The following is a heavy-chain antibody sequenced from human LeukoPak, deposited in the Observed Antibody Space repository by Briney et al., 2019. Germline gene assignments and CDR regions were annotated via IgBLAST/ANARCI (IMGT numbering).Heavy chain of an antibody. CDR3: ARLRIYYDSSGLLRGFDY. CDR1: GYTFTGYY. Sequence: ASVKVSCKASGYTFTGYYMHWVRQAPGQGLEWMGWINPNSGGTNYAQKFQGRVTMTRDTSISTAYMELSRLGSDDTAVYYCARLRIYYDSSGLLRGFDYWGQGTLVTVSS. J-gene: IGHJ4*02. V-gene: IGHV1-2*02. D-gene: IGHD3-22*01. CDR2: INPNSGGT.